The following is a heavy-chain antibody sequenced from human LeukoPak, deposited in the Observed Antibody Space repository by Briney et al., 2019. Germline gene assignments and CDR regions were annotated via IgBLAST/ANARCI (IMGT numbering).Heavy chain of an antibody. CDR3: ARAPVVPAPPDYYYYYMDV. Sequence: SQTLSLTCAISGDSVSSNSAAWNWIRQSPSRGLEWLGRTYYRSKWYNDYAVSVKSRITINPDTSKNQFSLQLNSVTPEDTAVYSCARAPVVPAPPDYYYYYMDVWGKGTTVTVSS. CDR2: TYYRSKWYN. J-gene: IGHJ6*03. D-gene: IGHD2-2*01. V-gene: IGHV6-1*01. CDR1: GDSVSSNSAA.